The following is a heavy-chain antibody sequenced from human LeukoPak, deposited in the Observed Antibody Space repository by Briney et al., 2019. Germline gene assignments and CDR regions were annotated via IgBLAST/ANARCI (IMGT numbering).Heavy chain of an antibody. CDR1: GGTFSTLA. V-gene: IGHV1-69*11. CDR3: AKVRGSDAFDI. D-gene: IGHD3-10*01. Sequence: SVKVSCRASGGTFSTLAINWVRQAPGQGLEWMGRIIPILGQTNYALKFQGRVTVTADESTNTAYMDLSGLRSEDAAVYYCAKVRGSDAFDIWGQGTLVTVSS. J-gene: IGHJ3*02. CDR2: IIPILGQT.